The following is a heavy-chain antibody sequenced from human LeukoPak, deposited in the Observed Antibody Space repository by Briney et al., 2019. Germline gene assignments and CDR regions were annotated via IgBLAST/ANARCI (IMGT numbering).Heavy chain of an antibody. V-gene: IGHV4-39*01. CDR3: ARNPYYYTSGTYYNSAFDI. CDR1: GGSISNSSYY. J-gene: IGHJ3*02. Sequence: SETLSLTCTISGGSISNSSYYWVWIRQTPGKGLEWIGTIYYSGSTHYNSSLKSRDTISVDTSKNQFSLKLTSVTAADTAVYYCARNPYYYTSGTYYNSAFDIWGQGTMVTVSS. CDR2: IYYSGST. D-gene: IGHD3-10*01.